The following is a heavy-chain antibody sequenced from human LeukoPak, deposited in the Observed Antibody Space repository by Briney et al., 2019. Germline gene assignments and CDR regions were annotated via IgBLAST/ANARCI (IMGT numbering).Heavy chain of an antibody. V-gene: IGHV4-59*12. Sequence: SETLSLTCTVSGGSISSYYWSWIRQPPGKELEWIGYISYSGSTNYNPSLKSRVTISLDTSRDQFSLEPSSVTAADTAVYYCARRTNDYGYSGHYFDYWGRGTLVTVSS. J-gene: IGHJ4*02. CDR2: ISYSGST. CDR3: ARRTNDYGYSGHYFDY. CDR1: GGSISSYY. D-gene: IGHD4-17*01.